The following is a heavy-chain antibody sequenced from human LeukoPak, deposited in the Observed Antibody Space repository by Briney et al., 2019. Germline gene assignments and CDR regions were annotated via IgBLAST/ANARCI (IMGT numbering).Heavy chain of an antibody. CDR2: ISGSGGST. Sequence: GGSLRLSCAASGFTFSSYAMSWVRQAPGKGLEWVSAISGSGGSTYYADSVKGRFTISRDNSKNTLYLQMSSLRSEDTAVYYCARTQGDYDSSGEFDYWGQGTLVTVSS. D-gene: IGHD3-22*01. CDR3: ARTQGDYDSSGEFDY. V-gene: IGHV3-23*01. J-gene: IGHJ4*02. CDR1: GFTFSSYA.